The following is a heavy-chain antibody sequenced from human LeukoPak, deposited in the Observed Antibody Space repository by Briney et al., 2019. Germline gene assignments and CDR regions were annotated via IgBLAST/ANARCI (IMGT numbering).Heavy chain of an antibody. CDR1: GFTFSAYG. V-gene: IGHV3-30*19. CDR3: ARGLHYYYYGMDV. J-gene: IGHJ6*02. Sequence: GGSLRLSCAASGFTFSAYGIHWVRQAPGKGLEWVAVISYDGSNKYYADSVKGRFTISRDNSKNTLYLQMNSLRAEDTAVYYCARGLHYYYYGMDVWGQGTTVTVSS. D-gene: IGHD3-10*01. CDR2: ISYDGSNK.